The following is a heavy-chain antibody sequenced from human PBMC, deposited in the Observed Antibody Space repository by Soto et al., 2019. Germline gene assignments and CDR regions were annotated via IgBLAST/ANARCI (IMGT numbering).Heavy chain of an antibody. Sequence: EVQLVESGGGLVKPGGSLRLSCAASGFTFSNSWMNWVRQAPGKGLEWVCRIRSKTDGGTTDYAAPVKGRFTISRDDSKQTLYLQMHSLKTEDTAVYYCTTHGYDFWSGYDYGPIAYWGQGTLVTVCS. CDR2: IRSKTDGGTT. CDR1: GFTFSNSW. V-gene: IGHV3-15*07. CDR3: TTHGYDFWSGYDYGPIAY. D-gene: IGHD3-3*01. J-gene: IGHJ4*02.